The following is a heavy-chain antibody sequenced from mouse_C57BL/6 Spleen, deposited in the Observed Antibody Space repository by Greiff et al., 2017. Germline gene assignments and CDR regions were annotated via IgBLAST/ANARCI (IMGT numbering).Heavy chain of an antibody. CDR3: ARFDYDGYAMDY. D-gene: IGHD2-4*01. CDR1: GYTFTSYW. Sequence: QVQLQQPGAELVRPGSSVKLSCKASGYTFTSYWMDWVKQRPGQGLEWIGNIYPSDSETHYNQKFKDKATLTVDKSSSTAYMKLSSLTSEDSAVYYCARFDYDGYAMDYWGQGTSVTVSS. V-gene: IGHV1-61*01. CDR2: IYPSDSET. J-gene: IGHJ4*01.